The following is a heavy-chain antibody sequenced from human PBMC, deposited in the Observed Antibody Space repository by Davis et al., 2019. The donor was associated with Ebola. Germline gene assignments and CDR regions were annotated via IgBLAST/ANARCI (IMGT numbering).Heavy chain of an antibody. Sequence: PGGSLRLSCAASGFTFSSYAMSWVRQAPGKGLEWVSAISGSGGSTYYVDSVKGRFTISRDNSKNTLYLQMNSLGAEDTALYYCGKATWELRDFDHWGPGTLVTVSS. CDR1: GFTFSSYA. D-gene: IGHD1-26*01. V-gene: IGHV3-23*01. J-gene: IGHJ4*02. CDR3: GKATWELRDFDH. CDR2: ISGSGGST.